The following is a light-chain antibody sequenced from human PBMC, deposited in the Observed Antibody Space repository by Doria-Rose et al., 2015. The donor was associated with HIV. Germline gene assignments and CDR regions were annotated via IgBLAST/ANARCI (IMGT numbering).Light chain of an antibody. Sequence: APKPLIYGNNSRPSGVPDRFSGSKSGTSASLAITGLQAEDEADYYCQSYDSSLGVFGTGTKGTVL. J-gene: IGLJ1*01. V-gene: IGLV1-40*01. CDR3: QSYDSSLGV. CDR2: GNN.